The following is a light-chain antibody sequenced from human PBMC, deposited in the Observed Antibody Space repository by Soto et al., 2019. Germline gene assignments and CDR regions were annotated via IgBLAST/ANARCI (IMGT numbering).Light chain of an antibody. Sequence: EIIMTQSPATLSVSPGEGATLSCRTSHSISTNLVWYQHKRGQSPRLLVYGASTRATGVPARFSGSGSGAEFTLSISSRQSEDFAVYYCQQYNSWPTFGGGTKVEIK. CDR2: GAS. V-gene: IGKV3-15*01. CDR3: QQYNSWPT. J-gene: IGKJ4*01. CDR1: HSISTN.